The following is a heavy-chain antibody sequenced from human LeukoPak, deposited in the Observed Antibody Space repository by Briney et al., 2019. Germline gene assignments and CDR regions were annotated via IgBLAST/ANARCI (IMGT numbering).Heavy chain of an antibody. Sequence: SGGSLRLSCAPSGFTAISNSISGVRPAPGKGLEWVSVMYSGGSTYYADSVKGGFTISRDKFKNTLYLPMNSLRAQDTAACNSVRGLWASPADWGQGTLVTVS. J-gene: IGHJ4*02. D-gene: IGHD3-16*01. CDR1: GFTAISNS. V-gene: IGHV3-53*01. CDR3: VRGLWASPAD. CDR2: MYSGGST.